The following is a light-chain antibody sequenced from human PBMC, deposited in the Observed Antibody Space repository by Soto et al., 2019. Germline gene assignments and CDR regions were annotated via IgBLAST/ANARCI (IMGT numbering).Light chain of an antibody. CDR3: QQRGNRPPWT. CDR1: QSVGKY. CDR2: DAS. J-gene: IGKJ1*01. V-gene: IGKV3-11*01. Sequence: EIVMTRSPATLSLSPGERATLSCRASQSVGKYLVWYQQKPGQAPRLLIYDASNRATGIPARFSGSGSGTDFTLTISSLEPEDFAVYYCQQRGNRPPWTFGQGTKVDIK.